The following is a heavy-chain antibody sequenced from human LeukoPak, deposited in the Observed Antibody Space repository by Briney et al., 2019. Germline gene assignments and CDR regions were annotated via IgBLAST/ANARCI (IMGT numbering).Heavy chain of an antibody. CDR2: ISGSSGST. V-gene: IGHV3-23*01. CDR1: GFTFSDYP. J-gene: IGHJ4*02. CDR3: AKTPWIGEYYFDY. Sequence: GGSLRLSCAASGFTFSDYPMGWVRQAPGKGLEWVSAISGSSGSTYYADSVKGRFTISRDNSQNTLYLQMNSLRAEDTAVYYCAKTPWIGEYYFDYWGQGTLVTVSS. D-gene: IGHD3-16*01.